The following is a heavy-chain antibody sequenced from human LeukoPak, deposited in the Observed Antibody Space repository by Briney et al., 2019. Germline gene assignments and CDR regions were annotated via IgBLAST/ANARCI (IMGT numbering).Heavy chain of an antibody. CDR1: GYTFTSYG. J-gene: IGHJ4*02. D-gene: IGHD3-10*01. CDR3: ARGPRYYGSGSYPEDY. CDR2: ISAYNGNT. V-gene: IGHV1-18*04. Sequence: ASVKVSCKASGYTFTSYGISWVRQAPGQGLEWMGWISAYNGNTNYAQKLQGRVTMTTDTSTSTAYMELRSLGSDDTAVYYCARGPRYYGSGSYPEDYWGQGTLVTVSS.